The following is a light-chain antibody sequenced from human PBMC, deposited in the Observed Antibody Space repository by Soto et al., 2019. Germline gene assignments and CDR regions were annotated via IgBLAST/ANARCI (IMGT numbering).Light chain of an antibody. Sequence: QSALTQPRSVSGSPGQSVAISCTGTSSDVGDYNYVSWYQQHPGKAPKVMIYDVSKWPSGVPDRFSGSKSGNTASLTISGLQAEDEADYYCCSYAGSPYVFGTGTKVTVL. V-gene: IGLV2-11*01. CDR3: CSYAGSPYV. CDR2: DVS. J-gene: IGLJ1*01. CDR1: SSDVGDYNY.